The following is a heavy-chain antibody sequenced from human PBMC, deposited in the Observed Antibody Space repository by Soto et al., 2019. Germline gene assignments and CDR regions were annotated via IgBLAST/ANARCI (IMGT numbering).Heavy chain of an antibody. CDR2: IRSKAYGGTT. CDR1: GFTFGDYA. CDR3: TLSGYDYDFDY. V-gene: IGHV3-49*03. D-gene: IGHD5-12*01. J-gene: IGHJ4*02. Sequence: GGSLRLSCTASGFTFGDYAMSWFRQAPGKGLEWVGFIRSKAYGGTTEYAAYVKGRFTISRNDSKSIAYLQMNSLKTEDTAVYYCTLSGYDYDFDYWGQGTLVTVSS.